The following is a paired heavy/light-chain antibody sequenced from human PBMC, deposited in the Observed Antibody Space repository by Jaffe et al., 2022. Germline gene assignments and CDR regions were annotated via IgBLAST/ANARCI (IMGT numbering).Light chain of an antibody. CDR1: NIGSKS. J-gene: IGLJ2*01. Sequence: SYVLTQPPSVSVAPGQTARITCGGNNIGSKSVHWYQQKPGQAPVLVVYDDSDRPSGIPERFSGSNSGNTATLTISRVEAGDEADYYCQVWDSSSSVVFGGGTKLTVL. CDR2: DDS. CDR3: QVWDSSSSVV. V-gene: IGLV3-21*02.
Heavy chain of an antibody. D-gene: IGHD3-3*01. CDR2: IRSKAYGGTT. CDR1: GFTFGDYA. Sequence: EVQLVESGGGLVQPGRSLRLSCTASGFTFGDYAMSWFRQAPGKGLEWVGFIRSKAYGGTTEYAASVKGRFTISRDDSKSIAYLQMNSLKTEDTAVYYCTRVKTSVADFWSGPISAWPLLLKAPFDYWGQGTLVTVSS. V-gene: IGHV3-49*03. CDR3: TRVKTSVADFWSGPISAWPLLLKAPFDY. J-gene: IGHJ4*02.